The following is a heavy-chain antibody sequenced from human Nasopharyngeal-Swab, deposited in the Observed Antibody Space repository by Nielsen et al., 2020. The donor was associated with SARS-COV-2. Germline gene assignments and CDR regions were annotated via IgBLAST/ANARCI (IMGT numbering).Heavy chain of an antibody. V-gene: IGHV3-23*01. D-gene: IGHD6-19*01. J-gene: IGHJ6*02. CDR2: ISGSGGST. CDR1: GFTFSSYA. CDR3: AKDDRRSQWLVDYYYGMDV. Sequence: GVLKISCAASGFTFSSYAMSWVRQAPGKGLEWVSAISGSGGSTYYADSVKGRFTISRDNSRNTLYLQMKSLRAEDTAVYYCAKDDRRSQWLVDYYYGMDVWGQGTTVTVSS.